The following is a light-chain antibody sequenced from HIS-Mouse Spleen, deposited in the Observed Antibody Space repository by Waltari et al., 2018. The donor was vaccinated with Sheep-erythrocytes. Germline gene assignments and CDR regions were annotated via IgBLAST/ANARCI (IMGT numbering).Light chain of an antibody. CDR2: EGS. Sequence: QSALTQPASVSGSPGQSITIPCPGTSSDVGSYNLFSWYQQHPGKAPKLMIYEGSKRPSGVSNRFSGSKSGNTASLTISGLQAEDEADYYCCSYAGSSTPWVFGGGTKLTVL. CDR3: CSYAGSSTPWV. J-gene: IGLJ3*02. V-gene: IGLV2-23*01. CDR1: SSDVGSYNL.